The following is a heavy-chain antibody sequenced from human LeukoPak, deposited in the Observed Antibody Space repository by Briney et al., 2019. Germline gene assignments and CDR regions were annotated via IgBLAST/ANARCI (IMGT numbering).Heavy chain of an antibody. CDR1: GFTVSSYY. J-gene: IGHJ4*02. CDR3: ARDSHKLHSSAYFYFFDY. D-gene: IGHD3-22*01. Sequence: GGSLRLSCAASGFTVSSYYMDWVRQAPGKGLECVSIICGGGDTFYADTVKGRFTISRDNSKNTLYLQMNSLRAEDTAVYYCARDSHKLHSSAYFYFFDYWGQETLVSVAS. V-gene: IGHV3-66*02. CDR2: ICGGGDT.